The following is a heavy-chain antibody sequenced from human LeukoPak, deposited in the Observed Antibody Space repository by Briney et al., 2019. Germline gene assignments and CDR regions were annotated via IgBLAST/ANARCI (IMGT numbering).Heavy chain of an antibody. D-gene: IGHD4-17*01. J-gene: IGHJ5*02. V-gene: IGHV4-59*08. CDR3: ARGMTTGPDP. CDR2: IYYSGST. Sequence: SETLSLTCTVSGGSISSYSWSWIRQPPGKGLEWIGYIYYSGSTNYNPSLKSRLTISVDTSKNQFSLKLSSVTAADTAVYYCARGMTTGPDPWGQGILVTVSS. CDR1: GGSISSYS.